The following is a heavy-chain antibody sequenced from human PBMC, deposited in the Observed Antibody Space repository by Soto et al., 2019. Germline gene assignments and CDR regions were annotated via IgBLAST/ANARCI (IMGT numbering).Heavy chain of an antibody. CDR1: GFTFSHYA. J-gene: IGHJ5*02. D-gene: IGHD6-19*01. Sequence: ESGGGVVQPGRSLRLSCAASGFTFSHYAMHRVRQAPGKGLEWVAIISYDGSKKYYGDSVKGRFTISRDNSKNTLYLQINSLRVEDTAVYYCARDVAGKNWFDPWGQGTQVTVSS. CDR3: ARDVAGKNWFDP. CDR2: ISYDGSKK. V-gene: IGHV3-30-3*01.